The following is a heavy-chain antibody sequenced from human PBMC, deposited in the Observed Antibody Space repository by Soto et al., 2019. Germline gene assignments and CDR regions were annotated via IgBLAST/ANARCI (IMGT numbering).Heavy chain of an antibody. V-gene: IGHV3-7*01. CDR1: GCIYLNDW. CDR2: IKQDGSEK. CDR3: ARDSPYDVCCHYFDY. Sequence: PGGSERHCCAESGCIYLNDWMSCDRQAPGKGLEWVANIKQDGSEKYYVDSVKGRFTISRDNAKNSLYLQMNSLRAEDTAVYYCARDSPYDVCCHYFDYWGQGTLVTVSS. D-gene: IGHD2-8*01. J-gene: IGHJ4*02.